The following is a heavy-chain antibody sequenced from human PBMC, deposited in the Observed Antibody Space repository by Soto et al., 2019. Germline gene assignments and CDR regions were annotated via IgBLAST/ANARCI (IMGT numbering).Heavy chain of an antibody. CDR2: IYYSGST. Sequence: TLSLTCTVSGGSISSGDYYWSWIRQPPGKGLEWIGYIYYSGSTYYNPSLKSRVTISVDTSKNQFSLKLSSVTAADTAVYYCARVCYCSSNLCWFDPWGQGTLVTVSS. CDR3: ARVCYCSSNLCWFDP. CDR1: GGSISSGDYY. V-gene: IGHV4-30-4*01. J-gene: IGHJ5*02. D-gene: IGHD2-2*01.